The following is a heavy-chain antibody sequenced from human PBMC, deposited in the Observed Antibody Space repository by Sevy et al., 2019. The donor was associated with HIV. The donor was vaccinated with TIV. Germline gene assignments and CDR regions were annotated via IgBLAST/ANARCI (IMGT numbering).Heavy chain of an antibody. V-gene: IGHV3-30-3*01. CDR3: ARPRANYVDHYFFFAMDV. D-gene: IGHD4-17*01. CDR2: ISFDGSDK. Sequence: GGSLRLSCAASGFAFTNYFAMHWVRQAPGKGLEWVALISFDGSDKYYADSAKGRFTISRDNLKNTLFLQMNSLTTEDTAVYYCARPRANYVDHYFFFAMDVWGQGTTVTVSS. J-gene: IGHJ6*02. CDR1: GFAFTNYFA.